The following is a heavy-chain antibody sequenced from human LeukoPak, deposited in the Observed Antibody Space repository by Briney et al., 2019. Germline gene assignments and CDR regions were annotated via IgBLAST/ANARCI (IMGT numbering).Heavy chain of an antibody. CDR1: GFTFSYYW. CDR3: VRSYRDLTGYYNHFDY. V-gene: IGHV3-74*01. J-gene: IGHJ4*02. D-gene: IGHD3-9*01. CDR2: INSEGTST. Sequence: GGSLRLSCAASGFTFSYYWMHWVRQAPGKGLVWVSRINSEGTSTSFADSVKGRFTVSRDNAKNTLYLQMNSLRPEDTAVYYCVRSYRDLTGYYNHFDYWGQGNLVTVCS.